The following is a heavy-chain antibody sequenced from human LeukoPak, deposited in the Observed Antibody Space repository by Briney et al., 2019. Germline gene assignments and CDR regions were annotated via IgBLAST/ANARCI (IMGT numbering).Heavy chain of an antibody. J-gene: IGHJ6*03. CDR2: IWYDGSNK. V-gene: IGHV3-33*01. CDR1: GVTFNSYG. D-gene: IGHD1-14*01. Sequence: GGSLRLSCAASGVTFNSYGIHWVRQAPGKGLEWVAFIWYDGSNKYYVESVQGRFTISRDDSKNTVYLQMNSLRADDTAVYYCTRSSTGGDYYYYYMDVWGKGTTVTVSS. CDR3: TRSSTGGDYYYYYMDV.